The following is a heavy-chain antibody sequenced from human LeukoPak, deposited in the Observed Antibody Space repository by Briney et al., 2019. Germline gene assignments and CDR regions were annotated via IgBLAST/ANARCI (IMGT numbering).Heavy chain of an antibody. CDR2: INPNSGGT. CDR1: GYTFTGYY. CDR3: ARVRGVWFGEPSPFDY. V-gene: IGHV1-2*02. Sequence: ASVKVSCKASGYTFTGYYIHWARQAPGQGLEWMGWINPNSGGTNYAQKFQGRVTMTRDTSISTAYMELSRPRSDDTAVYYCARVRGVWFGEPSPFDYWGQGTLVTVSS. J-gene: IGHJ4*02. D-gene: IGHD3-10*01.